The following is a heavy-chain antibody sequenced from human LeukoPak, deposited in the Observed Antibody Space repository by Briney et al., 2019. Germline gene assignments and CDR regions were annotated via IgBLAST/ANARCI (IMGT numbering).Heavy chain of an antibody. J-gene: IGHJ4*02. Sequence: PSETLSLTCTVSGGSISSSSYYWGWIRQPPGKGLEWIGSIHYSGSTYYNPSLKSRVTISVDTSKNQFSLKLSSVTAADTAVYYCARQEADFWSGYSDDWGQGTLVTVSS. CDR2: IHYSGST. CDR1: GGSISSSSYY. CDR3: ARQEADFWSGYSDD. V-gene: IGHV4-39*01. D-gene: IGHD3-3*01.